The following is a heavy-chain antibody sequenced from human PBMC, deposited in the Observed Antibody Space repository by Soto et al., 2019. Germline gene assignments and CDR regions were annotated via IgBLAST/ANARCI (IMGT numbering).Heavy chain of an antibody. D-gene: IGHD3-22*01. CDR2: ITPMFGTA. CDR1: GGTLSSNA. Sequence: QVQLVQSGAEVKKPGSSVKVSCKASGGTLSSNAISWVRQAPGQGLEWMGGITPMFGTAKYAQKFQGRVTITADESTSTAYMELSSLRSEDTAVYYCARLPHYFDSSAYYPGLGVWGQGTAVTVSS. CDR3: ARLPHYFDSSAYYPGLGV. V-gene: IGHV1-69*01. J-gene: IGHJ6*02.